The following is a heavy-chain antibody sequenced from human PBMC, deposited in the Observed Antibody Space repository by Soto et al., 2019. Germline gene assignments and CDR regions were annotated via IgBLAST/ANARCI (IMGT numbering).Heavy chain of an antibody. CDR2: IYYSGST. J-gene: IGHJ4*02. CDR1: GGSISSYY. CDR3: ARTWGSTSDY. V-gene: IGHV4-59*06. D-gene: IGHD3-16*01. Sequence: SETLSLTCTVSGGSISSYYWSWIRQPPGKGLEWIGYIYYSGSTCYNPSLKSRVTISVDTSKNQFSLKLSSVTAADTAVYYCARTWGSTSDYWGRGTLVTVSS.